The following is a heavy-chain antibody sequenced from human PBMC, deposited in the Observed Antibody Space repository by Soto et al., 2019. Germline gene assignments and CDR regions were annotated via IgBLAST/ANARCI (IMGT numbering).Heavy chain of an antibody. CDR3: ARGYYDYDY. V-gene: IGHV1-18*01. Sequence: QVQLVQSGAEVKKPGASVKVSCKASAYTFTSYGITWVRQAPGQGLEWMGWTSPYNGNTDYAQKLQAGVTLTTDPATSTAYMELRSLRSDDTAVYYSARGYYDYDYWGQGTLVTASS. CDR1: AYTFTSYG. D-gene: IGHD3-3*01. CDR2: TSPYNGNT. J-gene: IGHJ4*02.